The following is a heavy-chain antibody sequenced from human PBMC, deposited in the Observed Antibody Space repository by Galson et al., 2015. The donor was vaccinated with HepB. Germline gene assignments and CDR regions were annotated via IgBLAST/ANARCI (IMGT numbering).Heavy chain of an antibody. Sequence: SLRLSCAASGFTFSRYWMTWVRQAPGNGLEWVANIKDDGSERYYADSMKGRFTISRDNAKNSLYLQIDSLRAEDTALYYCVRDMDVWGKGTTATVSS. V-gene: IGHV3-7*01. CDR3: VRDMDV. CDR1: GFTFSRYW. CDR2: IKDDGSER. J-gene: IGHJ6*03.